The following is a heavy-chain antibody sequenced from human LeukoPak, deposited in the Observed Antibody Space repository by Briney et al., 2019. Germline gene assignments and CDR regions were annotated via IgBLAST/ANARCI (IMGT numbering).Heavy chain of an antibody. CDR1: GFSFSSYA. J-gene: IGHJ4*02. CDR2: ISSNGGST. V-gene: IGHV3-64*01. Sequence: PGGSLRLSCAASGFSFSSYAMHSVRQAPGKGLEYVSAISSNGGSTYYANSVKGRFTISRDNSKNTLYLQMGSLRAEDMALYYCAGAAGPEGLAAVAGTRVVFQFPGYWGQGTLVTVSS. D-gene: IGHD6-19*01. CDR3: AGAAGPEGLAAVAGTRVVFQFPGY.